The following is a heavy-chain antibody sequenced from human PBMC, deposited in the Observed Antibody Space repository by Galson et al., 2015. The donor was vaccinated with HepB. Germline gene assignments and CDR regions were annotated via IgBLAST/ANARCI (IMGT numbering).Heavy chain of an antibody. CDR2: ILGSGGRS. CDR3: AKHKGRELANYCMDV. D-gene: IGHD1-7*01. Sequence: SLRLSCAASGLPFGNFAMAWVRQAPGKGLEWVATILGSGGRSYYADSVRGRFTVSRDNSKNTLYLQMNSLTADDTAKYFCAKHKGRELANYCMDVWGTGTTVIVS. CDR1: GLPFGNFA. J-gene: IGHJ6*03. V-gene: IGHV3-23*01.